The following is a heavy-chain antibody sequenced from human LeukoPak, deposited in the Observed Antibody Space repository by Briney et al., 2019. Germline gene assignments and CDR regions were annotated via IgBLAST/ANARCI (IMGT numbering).Heavy chain of an antibody. J-gene: IGHJ4*02. CDR3: ARLGSYYDILTGYAISGFDY. CDR1: GGSISSSSYY. Sequence: SETLSLTCTVSGGSISSSSYYWGWIRQPPGKGLEWIGSIYYSGSTYYNPSLKSRVTISVDTSKNQFSLKLSSVTAADTAVHYCARLGSYYDILTGYAISGFDYWGQGTLVTVSS. D-gene: IGHD3-9*01. CDR2: IYYSGST. V-gene: IGHV4-39*01.